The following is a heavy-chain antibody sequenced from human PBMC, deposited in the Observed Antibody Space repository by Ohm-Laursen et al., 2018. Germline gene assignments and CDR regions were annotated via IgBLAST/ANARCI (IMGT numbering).Heavy chain of an antibody. CDR1: GFTFSSYG. CDR3: ARPAAAGSFDY. V-gene: IGHV3-33*01. D-gene: IGHD6-13*01. CDR2: IWYDGSNK. J-gene: IGHJ4*02. Sequence: SLRLSCAAPGFTFSSYGMHWVRQAPGKGQEWVAVIWYDGSNKYYADSVKGRFTISRDNSKNTLYLQMNSLRAEDTAVYYCARPAAAGSFDYWGQGTLVTVSS.